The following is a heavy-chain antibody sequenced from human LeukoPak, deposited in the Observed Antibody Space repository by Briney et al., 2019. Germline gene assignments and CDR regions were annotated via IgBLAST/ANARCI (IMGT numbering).Heavy chain of an antibody. V-gene: IGHV4-59*01. CDR3: ARRTRYYNGFDY. D-gene: IGHD3-9*01. CDR1: GGFLSSYY. J-gene: IGHJ4*02. Sequence: PSETLSLTCRVSGGFLSSYYWSWIRQPPGKGLEWIGYIYYSGTTNYNPSLKIRVTISLYTSKNQFSLKLSSVTAADTAVYYCARRTRYYNGFDYWGQGTLVTVSS. CDR2: IYYSGTT.